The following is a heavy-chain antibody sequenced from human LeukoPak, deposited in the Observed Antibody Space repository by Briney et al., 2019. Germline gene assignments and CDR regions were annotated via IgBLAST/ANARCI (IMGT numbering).Heavy chain of an antibody. CDR2: IYSGGST. CDR1: GFTVSSNY. V-gene: IGHV3-53*05. CDR3: AGDHGLYGDYGVVAAAGLDS. D-gene: IGHD4-17*01. Sequence: PGGSLRLSCAASGFTVSSNYMSRVRQAPGKGLEWVSVIYSGGSTYYADSVKGRFTISRDNSKNTLYLQMNRLRSEDSAVYYCAGDHGLYGDYGVVAAAGLDSWGQGTLVTVSS. J-gene: IGHJ4*02.